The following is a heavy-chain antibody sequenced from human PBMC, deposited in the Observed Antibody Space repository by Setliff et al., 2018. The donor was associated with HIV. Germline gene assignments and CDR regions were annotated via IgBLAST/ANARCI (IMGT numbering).Heavy chain of an antibody. J-gene: IGHJ4*02. D-gene: IGHD2-21*02. Sequence: GGSLRLSCAASGFTFSNAWMNWVRQAPGKGLEWVGRIKSKTDGGTTDYAAPVKGRFTISRDDSKNTLYLQVNSLKTEDTALYYCATDNCGGDCYLNYWGLGTLVTVSS. CDR2: IKSKTDGGTT. CDR3: ATDNCGGDCYLNY. V-gene: IGHV3-15*07. CDR1: GFTFSNAW.